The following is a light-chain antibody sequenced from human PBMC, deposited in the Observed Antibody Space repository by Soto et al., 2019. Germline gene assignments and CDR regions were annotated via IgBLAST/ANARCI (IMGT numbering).Light chain of an antibody. CDR1: SSNIASTY. V-gene: IGLV1-47*01. J-gene: IGLJ3*02. Sequence: QSVLTQPPSASGTPGQRVTISCSGSSSNIASTYVYWYQHLPGTAPKLLIYRNNQRPSGVPDRFSGSKSGTAASLAISGLRSEDDADYYCAAWDASLRGWVFGGGTMLTVL. CDR3: AAWDASLRGWV. CDR2: RNN.